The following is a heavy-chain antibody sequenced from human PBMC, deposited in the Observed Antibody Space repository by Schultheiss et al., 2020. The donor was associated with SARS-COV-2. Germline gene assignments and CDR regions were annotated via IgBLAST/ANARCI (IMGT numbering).Heavy chain of an antibody. J-gene: IGHJ4*02. Sequence: GGSLRLSCAASGFTFSTYAMNWVRQAPGKGLEWVANMRGDGGMLNYMGSVKGRFTISRDNAKNSLYLQMNSLRVEDTAVYYCARVDWEDEGCAYWGQGTLVTVSS. D-gene: IGHD3-9*01. CDR3: ARVDWEDEGCAY. V-gene: IGHV3-7*01. CDR2: MRGDGGML. CDR1: GFTFSTYA.